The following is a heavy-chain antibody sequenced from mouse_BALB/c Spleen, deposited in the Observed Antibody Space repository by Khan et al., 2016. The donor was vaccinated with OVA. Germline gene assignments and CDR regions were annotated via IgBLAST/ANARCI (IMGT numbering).Heavy chain of an antibody. Sequence: EVELVESGGGLVQPGGSLKLSCAASGFTFSSNTMSWVRQTPEKRLEWVAYITNGGGSTYYPDTVKGRFTISRDNAKNTLYLQMSSLKSADTAIYYCARVPTFITTTLDYWGQGTSVTVSS. D-gene: IGHD1-2*01. CDR3: ARVPTFITTTLDY. J-gene: IGHJ4*01. CDR1: GFTFSSNT. V-gene: IGHV5-12-2*01. CDR2: ITNGGGST.